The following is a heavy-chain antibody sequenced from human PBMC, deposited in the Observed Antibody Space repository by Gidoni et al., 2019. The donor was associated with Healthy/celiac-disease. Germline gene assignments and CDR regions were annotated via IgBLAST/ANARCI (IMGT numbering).Heavy chain of an antibody. CDR1: GFTFSSYG. CDR2: IWYDGSNK. V-gene: IGHV3-33*01. Sequence: QVQLVESGGGVVQPGRSLRLSCAASGFTFSSYGMHWVRQAPGKGLEWVAVIWYDGSNKYYADSVKGRFTSSRDNSKNTLYLQMNSLRAEDTAVYYCAREEHIVVVTAMNSWGQGTLVTVSS. CDR3: AREEHIVVVTAMNS. J-gene: IGHJ4*02. D-gene: IGHD2-21*02.